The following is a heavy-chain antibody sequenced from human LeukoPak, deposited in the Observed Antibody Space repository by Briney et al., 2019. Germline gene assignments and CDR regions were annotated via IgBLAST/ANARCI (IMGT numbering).Heavy chain of an antibody. Sequence: GASVKVSCKASGGTFSSYAISWVRQAPGQGLEWMGGIIPIFGTANYAQKFQGRVTITADKSTSTAYMELSSLRSEDTAVYYCARVLGDDAFDIWGQGTMVTVSS. J-gene: IGHJ3*02. D-gene: IGHD1-26*01. V-gene: IGHV1-69*06. CDR1: GGTFSSYA. CDR2: IIPIFGTA. CDR3: ARVLGDDAFDI.